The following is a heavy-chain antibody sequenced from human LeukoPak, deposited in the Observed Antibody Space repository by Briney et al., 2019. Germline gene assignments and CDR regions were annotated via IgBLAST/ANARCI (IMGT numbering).Heavy chain of an antibody. CDR3: VRRRDCTSSSCYSGYFDP. J-gene: IGHJ5*02. V-gene: IGHV4-39*01. D-gene: IGHD2-2*01. CDR2: VYYRGNT. Sequence: PSETLSLTCTVSGGSVSSISYYWGWIRQPPGKGLEWIGTVYYRGNTHYNPTLRSRVTISLDTSKSQFSLKVTSVTAADTAVYYCVRRRDCTSSSCYSGYFDPWGQGTLVTVSS. CDR1: GGSVSSISYY.